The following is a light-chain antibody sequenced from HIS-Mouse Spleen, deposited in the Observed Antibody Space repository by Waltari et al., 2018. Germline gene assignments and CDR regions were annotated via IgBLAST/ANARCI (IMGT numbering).Light chain of an antibody. CDR3: QAWDSSTWV. CDR1: KLGDKY. V-gene: IGLV3-1*01. CDR2: QDS. J-gene: IGLJ3*02. Sequence: SYELTQPPSVSVSPGQTASITCSGDKLGDKYACWYPQKPGQSPVLVTYQDSKRPSGIPERFSGSNSGNTATLTISGTQAMDEADYYCQAWDSSTWVFGGGTKLTVL.